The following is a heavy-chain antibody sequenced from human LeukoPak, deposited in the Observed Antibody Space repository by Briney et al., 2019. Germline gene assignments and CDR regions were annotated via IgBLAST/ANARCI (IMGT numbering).Heavy chain of an antibody. V-gene: IGHV4-34*01. CDR2: INHSGST. Sequence: SETLSLTCTVSGGSISTYYWSWIRQPPGKGLEWIGEINHSGSTNYNPSLKSRVTISVDTSKNQFSLKLNSVTAADTAVYYCARHYGPWGQGTLVTVSS. CDR3: ARHYGP. CDR1: GGSISTYY. D-gene: IGHD3-16*01. J-gene: IGHJ5*02.